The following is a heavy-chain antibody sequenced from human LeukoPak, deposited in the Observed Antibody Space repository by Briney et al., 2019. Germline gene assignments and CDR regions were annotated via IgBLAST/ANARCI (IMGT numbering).Heavy chain of an antibody. CDR2: IYYSGST. Sequence: SETLSLTCTVSGGSISSYYWSWIRQPPGKGLEWIGYIYYSGSTNYNPSLKSRVTISVDTSKNQFSLKLSSVTAADTAVYYCARHLRSGPTPDYWGQGTLVTVSS. CDR1: GGSISSYY. J-gene: IGHJ4*02. D-gene: IGHD3-16*01. V-gene: IGHV4-59*08. CDR3: ARHLRSGPTPDY.